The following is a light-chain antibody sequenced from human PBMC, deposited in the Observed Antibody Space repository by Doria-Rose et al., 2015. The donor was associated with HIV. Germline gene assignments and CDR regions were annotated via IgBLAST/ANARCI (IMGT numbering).Light chain of an antibody. CDR2: WAS. Sequence: DIRVTQSPESLGMSLGERATLNCKSNQSLLYTSKNYLAWYQQMPGQHPKLLIYWASTRQSGVTARFSGSVSGTDFTLTISSLEAEDVAVYYCQQYYGTPSFGPGTTVDIK. V-gene: IGKV4-1*01. CDR1: QSLLYTSKNY. J-gene: IGKJ3*01. CDR3: QQYYGTPS.